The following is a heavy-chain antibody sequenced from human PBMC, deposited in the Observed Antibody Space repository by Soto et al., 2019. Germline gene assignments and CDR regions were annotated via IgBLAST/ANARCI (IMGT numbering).Heavy chain of an antibody. CDR1: GFTFSSYA. CDR3: ARESTPHLGYCTNGVCYNDY. V-gene: IGHV3-23*01. J-gene: IGHJ4*02. D-gene: IGHD2-8*01. Sequence: GGSLRLSCAASGFTFSSYAMSWVRQAPGKGLEWVAAISGSGDSTYYADSVKGRFTISRDNSKNTLYLQMNSLRAEDAAVYYCARESTPHLGYCTNGVCYNDYWGQGALVTVSS. CDR2: ISGSGDST.